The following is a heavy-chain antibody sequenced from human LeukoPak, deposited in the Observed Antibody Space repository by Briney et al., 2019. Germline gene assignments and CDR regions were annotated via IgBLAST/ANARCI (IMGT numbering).Heavy chain of an antibody. J-gene: IGHJ4*02. CDR2: ISYHGSNT. Sequence: GRSLRLSCAASGFTFSSYAVHWVRQAPGKGLEWVAVISYHGSNTYYADSVKGRFTISRDNSKNTLYLQMNSLRAEDTAVYYCAKESSGGWYFDYWGQGTLVTVSS. CDR1: GFTFSSYA. D-gene: IGHD6-19*01. CDR3: AKESSGGWYFDY. V-gene: IGHV3-30-3*01.